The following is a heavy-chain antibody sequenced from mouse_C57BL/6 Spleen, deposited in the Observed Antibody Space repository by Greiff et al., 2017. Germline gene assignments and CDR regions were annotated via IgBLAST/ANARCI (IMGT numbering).Heavy chain of an antibody. D-gene: IGHD1-1*01. CDR1: GYTFTSYW. CDR3: AREGLLRY. J-gene: IGHJ2*01. CDR2: IDPSDSYT. Sequence: QVQLQQPGAELVMPGASVKLSCKASGYTFTSYWMHWVKQRPGQGLEWIGEIDPSDSYTNYNQKFKGKSTLTVDTSSSTAYMELHSLTSEDSAVYFCAREGLLRYWGQGTTLTVSS. V-gene: IGHV1-69*01.